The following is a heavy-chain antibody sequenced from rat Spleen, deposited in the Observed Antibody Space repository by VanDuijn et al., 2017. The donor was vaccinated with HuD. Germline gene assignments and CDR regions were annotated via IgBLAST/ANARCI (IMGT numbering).Heavy chain of an antibody. Sequence: EVQLVESGGGLVRPGRSLKLSCAGSGFIFSDYAMAWVRQAPTKGLEWVASINTGGGNTYYRGSVKGRFTISRDNAKSTLYLQMDSLRSEDTATYYCTTGIQPRHWGQGVMVTVSS. D-gene: IGHD1-5*01. J-gene: IGHJ2*01. CDR1: GFIFSDYA. CDR3: TTGIQPRH. V-gene: IGHV5S23*01. CDR2: INTGGGNT.